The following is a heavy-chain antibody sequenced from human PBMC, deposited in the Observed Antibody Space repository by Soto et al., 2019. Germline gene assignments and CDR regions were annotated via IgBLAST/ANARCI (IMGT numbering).Heavy chain of an antibody. CDR1: GFTFSSYS. CDR2: ISSSSSYI. Sequence: PGGSLRLSCAASGFTFSSYSMNCVRQAPGKGLEWVSSISSSSSYIYYADSVKGRFTISRDNAKNSLYLQMNSLRAEDTAVYYCARDYYDILTGYYQPAFDYWGQGTLVTVSS. D-gene: IGHD3-9*01. V-gene: IGHV3-21*01. J-gene: IGHJ4*02. CDR3: ARDYYDILTGYYQPAFDY.